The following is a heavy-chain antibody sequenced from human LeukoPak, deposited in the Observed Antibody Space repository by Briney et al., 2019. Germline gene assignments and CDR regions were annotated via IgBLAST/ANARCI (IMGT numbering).Heavy chain of an antibody. J-gene: IGHJ4*02. D-gene: IGHD1-1*01. CDR3: ARDRRRGFDY. V-gene: IGHV3-21*01. CDR1: GFTFSSYS. Sequence: GGSLRLSCAASGFTFSSYSMNWVRQAPGKGLEWVSSISSSSSYIYYADSVKGRFTISRDNAKNSLYLQMNSLRAEDMAVYYCARDRRRGFDYWGQGTLVTVSS. CDR2: ISSSSSYI.